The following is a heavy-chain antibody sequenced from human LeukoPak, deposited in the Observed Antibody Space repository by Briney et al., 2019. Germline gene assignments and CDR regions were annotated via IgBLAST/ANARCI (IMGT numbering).Heavy chain of an antibody. D-gene: IGHD5-12*01. V-gene: IGHV1-46*01. J-gene: IGHJ4*02. CDR2: INPSGGST. Sequence: ASVKVSCKASGYTFTSYYMHWVRQAPGPGLEWIGIINPSGGSTSYAQKFQGRVTMTRDMSTSTVYMELSSLRSEDTAVYYCARDGALGGYSGYDHPRPMYSSGGYYWGQGTLVTVSS. CDR1: GYTFTSYY. CDR3: ARDGALGGYSGYDHPRPMYSSGGYY.